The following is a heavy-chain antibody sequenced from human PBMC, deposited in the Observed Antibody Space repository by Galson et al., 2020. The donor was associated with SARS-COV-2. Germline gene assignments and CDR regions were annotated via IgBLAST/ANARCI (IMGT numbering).Heavy chain of an antibody. CDR3: ARDSSSWPRAFDY. Sequence: GESLKISCSASGFTFSTYWMSWVRQAPGKGLEWVSNIKQDGGEKYYVDSAKGRFIISRDNAKNSLYLQMNSLRAEDTAVYYCARDSSSWPRAFDYWGQGTLVTVSS. J-gene: IGHJ4*02. V-gene: IGHV3-7*01. D-gene: IGHD6-13*01. CDR2: IKQDGGEK. CDR1: GFTFSTYW.